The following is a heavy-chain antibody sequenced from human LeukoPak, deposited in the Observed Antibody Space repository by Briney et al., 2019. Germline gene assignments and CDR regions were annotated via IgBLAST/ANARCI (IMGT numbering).Heavy chain of an antibody. Sequence: PSETLSLTCTVSGYSISSGYYWGWIRQPPRKWLEWIGSIYHSGSTYYKPSLKGRVTIAVDTSKNHFSLRLSSVTAAATSVYSCARMTYYYDSSGYYYGSGYDYWGQGNLVTVSS. V-gene: IGHV4-38-2*02. CDR2: IYHSGST. J-gene: IGHJ4*02. D-gene: IGHD3-22*01. CDR3: ARMTYYYDSSGYYYGSGYDY. CDR1: GYSISSGYY.